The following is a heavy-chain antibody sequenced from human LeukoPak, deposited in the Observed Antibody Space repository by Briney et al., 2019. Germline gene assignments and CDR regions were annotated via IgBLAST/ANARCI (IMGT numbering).Heavy chain of an antibody. J-gene: IGHJ4*02. D-gene: IGHD1-26*01. CDR1: GFTFSSYA. V-gene: IGHV3-23*01. Sequence: GGSLRLSCAASGFTFSSYAMSWVRQAPGKGLEWVSAISGSGGSTYYADSVKGRFTISRDNSKNTLYLQMNSLRAEDTAVYYCAKGVWWEILGSGGIDYWGQGTLVTVSP. CDR2: ISGSGGST. CDR3: AKGVWWEILGSGGIDY.